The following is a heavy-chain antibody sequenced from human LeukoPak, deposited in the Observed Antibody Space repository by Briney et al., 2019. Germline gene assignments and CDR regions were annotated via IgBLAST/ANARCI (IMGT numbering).Heavy chain of an antibody. V-gene: IGHV4-59*01. J-gene: IGHJ4*02. CDR2: IYYSGST. D-gene: IGHD2-2*01. Sequence: SETLSLTCTVSGGSISSYYWSWIRQPPGKGLEWIGYIYYSGSTNYNPSLKSRVTISVDTSKNQFSLKLSSVTAADTAVYYCARSSTSYDYWGQGTLVTVSS. CDR1: GGSISSYY. CDR3: ARSSTSYDY.